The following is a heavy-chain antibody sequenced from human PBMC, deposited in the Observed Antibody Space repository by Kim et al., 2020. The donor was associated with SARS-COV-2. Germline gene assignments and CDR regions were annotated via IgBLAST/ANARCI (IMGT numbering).Heavy chain of an antibody. CDR3: ARDPGWFDP. V-gene: IGHV1-69*01. Sequence: GTANYAPKFQGRVTITADESTSTAYMELSSLRSEDTAVYYCARDPGWFDPWGQGTLVTVSS. CDR2: GTA. J-gene: IGHJ5*02.